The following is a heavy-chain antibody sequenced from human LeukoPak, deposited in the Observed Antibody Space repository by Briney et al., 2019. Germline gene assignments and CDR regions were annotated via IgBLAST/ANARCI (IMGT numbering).Heavy chain of an antibody. CDR2: MSPNSGNT. D-gene: IGHD7-27*01. J-gene: IGHJ4*02. CDR1: GYTFANYD. Sequence: ASVKVSCKTSGYTFANYDINWVRQATGQGFEWMGWMSPNSGNTGYAQKFQGRVAMTMDTSIRTAYMELSSLRSEDTAVYYCARTPPNWGADYWGQGTLVTVSS. V-gene: IGHV1-8*01. CDR3: ARTPPNWGADY.